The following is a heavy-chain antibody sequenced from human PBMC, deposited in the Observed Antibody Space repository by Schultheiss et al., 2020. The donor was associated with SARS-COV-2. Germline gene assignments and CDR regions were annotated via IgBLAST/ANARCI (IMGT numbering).Heavy chain of an antibody. CDR2: ISSSSSYI. CDR3: ASEGGIAAAGQYYYYGMDV. J-gene: IGHJ6*02. D-gene: IGHD6-13*01. Sequence: GESLKISCAASGFTFSSYSMNWVRQAPGKGLEWVSSISSSSSYIYYADSVKGRFTISRDNAKNSLYLQMNSLRAEDTAVYYCASEGGIAAAGQYYYYGMDVWGQGTTVTVSS. V-gene: IGHV3-21*01. CDR1: GFTFSSYS.